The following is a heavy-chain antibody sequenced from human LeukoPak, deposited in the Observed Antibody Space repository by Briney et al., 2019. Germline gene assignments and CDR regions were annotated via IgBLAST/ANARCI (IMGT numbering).Heavy chain of an antibody. D-gene: IGHD4-11*01. CDR3: ARERTTIVSGTTIGAY. J-gene: IGHJ4*02. Sequence: GGSLRLSCAASGFTFSSYGMSWVRQAPGKGLEWISYIIGSGDTIYYADSVKGRFTISRDNAKNSLFLQMNSLTADDTAVYYCARERTTIVSGTTIGAYWGQGTLVTVSS. CDR2: IIGSGDTI. CDR1: GFTFSSYG. V-gene: IGHV3-48*04.